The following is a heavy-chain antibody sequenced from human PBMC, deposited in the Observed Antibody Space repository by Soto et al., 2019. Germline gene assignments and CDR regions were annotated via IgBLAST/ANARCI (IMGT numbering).Heavy chain of an antibody. CDR2: IYYSGST. CDR3: ARLSGAGAYYYYYYYMDV. J-gene: IGHJ6*03. V-gene: IGHV4-39*01. D-gene: IGHD6-19*01. Sequence: QLQLQESGPGLVKPSETLSLTCTVSGGSISSSSYYWGWIRQPPGKGLEWIGSIYYSGSTYYNPSLKSRVTISVDTSTNQFSLQLSSVTAADTAVYYCARLSGAGAYYYYYYYMDVWGKGTTVTVSS. CDR1: GGSISSSSYY.